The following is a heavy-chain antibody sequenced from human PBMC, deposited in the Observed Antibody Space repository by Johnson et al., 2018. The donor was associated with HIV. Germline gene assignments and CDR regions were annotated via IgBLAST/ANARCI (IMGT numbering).Heavy chain of an antibody. CDR3: AKGRGPATALDAFDI. Sequence: QVQLVESGGGVVQPGGSLRLSCAASGFTFSSYGMHWVRQAPGKGLEWVAFIRYDGSNKYYADSVKGRFTISRDNSKNTLYLHMNSLRAEDTAGYYWAKGRGPATALDAFDIWGQGTMVTFSS. D-gene: IGHD1-26*01. CDR2: IRYDGSNK. V-gene: IGHV3-30*02. CDR1: GFTFSSYG. J-gene: IGHJ3*02.